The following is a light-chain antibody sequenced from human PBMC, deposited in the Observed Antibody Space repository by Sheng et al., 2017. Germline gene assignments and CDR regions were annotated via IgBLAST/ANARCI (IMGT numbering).Light chain of an antibody. J-gene: IGKJ4*01. Sequence: DVVMTQSPDSLALSLGERATINCKSRQSISDSSTDKNYLAWYQKKPGQPPKLLINWASIRESGVPDRFSGSGSETDFTLTIASLQAEDVAVYYCQQFYYTPLTFGGGTKVEVK. CDR2: WAS. CDR1: QSISDSSTDKNY. V-gene: IGKV4-1*01. CDR3: QQFYYTPLT.